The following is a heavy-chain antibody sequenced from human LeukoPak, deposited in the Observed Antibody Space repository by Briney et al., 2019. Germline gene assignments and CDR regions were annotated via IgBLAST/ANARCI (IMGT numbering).Heavy chain of an antibody. CDR3: AREGVVAATHTWFDP. J-gene: IGHJ5*02. V-gene: IGHV1-18*01. D-gene: IGHD2-15*01. CDR1: GYTFTSYG. Sequence: GASVKVSCKASGYTFTSYGISWVRQAPGQGLEWMGWISAYNGNTNYAQKLQGRVTMTTDTSTSTAYMELRSLRSDDTAVYYCAREGVVAATHTWFDPWGQGTLVTVSS. CDR2: ISAYNGNT.